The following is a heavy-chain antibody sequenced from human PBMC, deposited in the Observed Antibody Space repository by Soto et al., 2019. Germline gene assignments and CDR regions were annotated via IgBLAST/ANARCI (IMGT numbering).Heavy chain of an antibody. Sequence: GGSLRLSCAVSGFRFRDYWMSWVRQAPGKGLEWVANIKQDESDKYYVDSVKGRFTISRDNAKNALYLQMNSLRVEDTTVYYCAAYCYTMTCTHFHGYSWGQGTQVTVSS. CDR3: AAYCYTMTCTHFHGYS. CDR1: GFRFRDYW. J-gene: IGHJ5*02. V-gene: IGHV3-7*03. CDR2: IKQDESDK. D-gene: IGHD3-16*02.